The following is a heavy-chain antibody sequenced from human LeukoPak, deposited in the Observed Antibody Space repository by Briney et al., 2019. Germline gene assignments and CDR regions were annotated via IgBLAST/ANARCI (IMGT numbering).Heavy chain of an antibody. CDR2: IYYSGST. J-gene: IGHJ5*02. CDR1: GGSISSYY. Sequence: SETLSLTCTVSGGSISSYYWSWIRQPPGKGLEWIGYIYYSGSTNYNPSLKSRVTISVDTSKNQFSLKLSSVTAADTAVYYCARRVDSGAAAAGTASVWFDPWGQGTLVTVSS. D-gene: IGHD6-13*01. V-gene: IGHV4-59*08. CDR3: ARRVDSGAAAAGTASVWFDP.